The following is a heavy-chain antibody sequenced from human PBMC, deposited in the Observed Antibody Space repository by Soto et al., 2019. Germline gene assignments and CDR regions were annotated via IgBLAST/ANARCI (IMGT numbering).Heavy chain of an antibody. Sequence: ASVKVSCKASGYTFNSYYMHWVRQAPGQGLEWMGIINPSGGSTSYAQKFQGRVTMTRDTSTSTVYMELSSLRSEDTAVYYCAREHSTTKRRRIYYFDYWGQGTLVTVSS. V-gene: IGHV1-46*02. CDR3: AREHSTTKRRRIYYFDY. CDR1: GYTFNSYY. CDR2: INPSGGST. D-gene: IGHD4-17*01. J-gene: IGHJ4*02.